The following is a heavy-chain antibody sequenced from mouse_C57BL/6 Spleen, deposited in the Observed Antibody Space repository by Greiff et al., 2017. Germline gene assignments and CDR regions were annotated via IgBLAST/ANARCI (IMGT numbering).Heavy chain of an antibody. D-gene: IGHD2-4*01. CDR2: IYPGSGNT. CDR3: ARDDYGRYYFDY. CDR1: GYTFTDYY. V-gene: IGHV1-76*01. J-gene: IGHJ2*01. Sequence: QVQLKESGAELVRPGASVKLSCKASGYTFTDYYINWVKQRPGQGLEWIARIYPGSGNTYYNEKFKGKATLSAEKTSSTAYMQLSSLTSEDSAVYFCARDDYGRYYFDYCGQGTTLTVSS.